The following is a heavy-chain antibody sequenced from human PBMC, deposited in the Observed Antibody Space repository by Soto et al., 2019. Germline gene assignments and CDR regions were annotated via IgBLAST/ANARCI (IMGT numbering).Heavy chain of an antibody. CDR3: ARRFVGAIDY. V-gene: IGHV4-39*01. J-gene: IGHJ4*02. D-gene: IGHD3-16*01. Sequence: SETLSLTCTVSGGSISSSTYYLAWIRQPPGKGLEWIGSIYYSGSTYYNPSLESRVTISVDTSKNQFSLELSSVTAADTAVYFCARRFVGAIDYWGQGTLVTVSS. CDR2: IYYSGST. CDR1: GGSISSSTYY.